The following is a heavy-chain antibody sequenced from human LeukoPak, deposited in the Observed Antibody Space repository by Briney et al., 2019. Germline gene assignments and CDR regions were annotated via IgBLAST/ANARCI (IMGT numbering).Heavy chain of an antibody. D-gene: IGHD5-18*01. CDR1: GFTVSSNY. Sequence: GGSLRLSCAASGFTVSSNYMSWVRQAPGKGLEWVSIIYSDGNTYYADSVKGRFTVSRDNSKNTLYLQMNSLRAEDAAVYYCVRRGCGYGSPFDYWGQGTLVTVSS. CDR3: VRRGCGYGSPFDY. J-gene: IGHJ4*02. V-gene: IGHV3-53*01. CDR2: IYSDGNT.